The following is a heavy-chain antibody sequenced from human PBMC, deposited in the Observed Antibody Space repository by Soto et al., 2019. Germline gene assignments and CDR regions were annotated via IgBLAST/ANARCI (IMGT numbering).Heavy chain of an antibody. CDR3: ARVTYYYDSSGYYSYYFDY. CDR1: GGSISSCY. Sequence: SETLSLTCTVSGGSISSCYWSWIRQPPGKGLEWIGYIYYSGSTNYNPSLKSRVTISVDTSKNQFSLKLSSVTAADTAVYYCARVTYYYDSSGYYSYYFDYWGQGTLVTVS. J-gene: IGHJ4*02. V-gene: IGHV4-59*01. D-gene: IGHD3-22*01. CDR2: IYYSGST.